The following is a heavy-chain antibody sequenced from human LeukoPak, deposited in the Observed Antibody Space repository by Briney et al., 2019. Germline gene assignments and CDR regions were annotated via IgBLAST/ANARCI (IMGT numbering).Heavy chain of an antibody. CDR1: GFTFSSYS. CDR3: AKPRGEWLLLRSYAFDI. Sequence: PGGSLRLSCAASGFTFSSYSMNWVRQAPGKGLEWVAVISYDGSNKYYADSVKGRFTISRDNSKNTLYLQMNSLRAEDTAVYYCAKPRGEWLLLRSYAFDIWGQGTMVTVSS. D-gene: IGHD3-22*01. J-gene: IGHJ3*02. CDR2: ISYDGSNK. V-gene: IGHV3-30*18.